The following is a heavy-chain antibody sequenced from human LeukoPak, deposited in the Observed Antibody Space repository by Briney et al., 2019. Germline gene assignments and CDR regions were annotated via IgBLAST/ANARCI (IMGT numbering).Heavy chain of an antibody. CDR1: GYTFTGYY. J-gene: IGHJ6*03. D-gene: IGHD2-15*01. CDR3: ARDLVGVVAATLYYYYYYMDV. Sequence: ASVKVSCKASGYTFTGYYMHWVRQAPGQGLEWMGWINPNSGGTNYAQEFQGRVTMTRDTSISTAYMELSRLRSDDTAVYYCARDLVGVVAATLYYYYYYMDVWGKGTTVTVSS. CDR2: INPNSGGT. V-gene: IGHV1-2*02.